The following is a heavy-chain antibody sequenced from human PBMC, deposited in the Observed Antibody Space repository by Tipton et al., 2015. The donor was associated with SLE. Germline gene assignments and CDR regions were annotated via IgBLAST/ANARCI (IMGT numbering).Heavy chain of an antibody. CDR3: ARGWRYSSSWYWGDKWFDP. CDR2: INHSGST. D-gene: IGHD6-13*01. Sequence: TLSLTCAVYGGSFSGYYWSWIRQPPGKGLEWIGEINHSGSTNYNPSLKSRVTISVDTSKNQFSLKLSSVTAADTAVYYCARGWRYSSSWYWGDKWFDPWGQGTLVTVSS. CDR1: GGSFSGYY. V-gene: IGHV4-34*01. J-gene: IGHJ5*02.